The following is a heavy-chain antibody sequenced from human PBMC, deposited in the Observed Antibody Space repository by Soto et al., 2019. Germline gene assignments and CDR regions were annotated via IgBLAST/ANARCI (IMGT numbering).Heavy chain of an antibody. CDR3: VKAFHSGYPPYYYAMDV. CDR1: GFTFSAYA. V-gene: IGHV3-64D*08. CDR2: ISSNGGST. J-gene: IGHJ6*02. Sequence: PVGSLRLSCSASGFTFSAYAMHWVRQAPGKGLEYFSSISSNGGSTYYADSVKGRFTISRDNSKNTLYLQMSSLRTEDTAVYYCVKAFHSGYPPYYYAMDVWGQGTTVTVSS. D-gene: IGHD3-22*01.